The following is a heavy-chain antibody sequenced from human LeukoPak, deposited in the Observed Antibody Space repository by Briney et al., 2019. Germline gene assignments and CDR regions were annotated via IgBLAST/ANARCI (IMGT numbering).Heavy chain of an antibody. Sequence: PGRSLRLSCAASGFTFSSYVMHWVRQAPGKGLEWVAVISYDGSDKYYADSVKGRFTISRDNSKNTLYLQMNSLRAEDTAVYYCAKDRNFNDYFDYWGQGTLVTVSS. CDR1: GFTFSSYV. CDR3: AKDRNFNDYFDY. J-gene: IGHJ4*02. V-gene: IGHV3-30*18. D-gene: IGHD1-7*01. CDR2: ISYDGSDK.